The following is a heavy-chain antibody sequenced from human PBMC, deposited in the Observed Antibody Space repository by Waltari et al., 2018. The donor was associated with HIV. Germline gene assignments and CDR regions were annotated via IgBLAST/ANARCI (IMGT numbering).Heavy chain of an antibody. CDR1: GFIFSDAW. CDR3: STWQVGSS. Sequence: EVQLVESGGGLVKPGDSLRLSCAASGFIFSDAWMIWVRQAPGKGLQGGGRIKDKPNGEAVDYGAAVEGRVTISRDDSKNMVYLQMRSLTIEDTAVYFCSTWQVGSSWGQGTLVTVSS. CDR2: IKDKPNGEAV. J-gene: IGHJ4*02. D-gene: IGHD6-13*01. V-gene: IGHV3-15*01.